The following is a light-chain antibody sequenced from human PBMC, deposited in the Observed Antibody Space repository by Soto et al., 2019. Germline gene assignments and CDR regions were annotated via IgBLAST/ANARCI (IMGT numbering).Light chain of an antibody. Sequence: EIGLTQSPGTLSLSPGQRATLSCRASQSVSRSYLAWYQHKRGQAPRLLMFGTGSRATGIPDRFSGTGSGTDFTLIINRLEPEDFAVYYCQQYSSTPHTFGQGTKLEIK. CDR1: QSVSRSY. J-gene: IGKJ2*01. CDR2: GTG. CDR3: QQYSSTPHT. V-gene: IGKV3-20*01.